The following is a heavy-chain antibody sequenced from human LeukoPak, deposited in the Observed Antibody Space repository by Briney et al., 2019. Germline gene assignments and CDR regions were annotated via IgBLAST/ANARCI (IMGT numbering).Heavy chain of an antibody. D-gene: IGHD3-22*01. V-gene: IGHV4-59*08. CDR1: GGSISSYY. CDR2: IYYSGST. J-gene: IGHJ3*02. Sequence: SETLSLTCTVSGGSISSYYWSWIRQPPGKGLEWIGYIYYSGSTNYNPSLKSRVTISVDTSKNQFSLKLSSVTAADTAVYYCARLDSSGYGAFDIWGQGTMVTVSS. CDR3: ARLDSSGYGAFDI.